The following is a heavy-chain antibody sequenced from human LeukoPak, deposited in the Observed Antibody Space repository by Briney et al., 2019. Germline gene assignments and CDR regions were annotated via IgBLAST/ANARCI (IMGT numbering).Heavy chain of an antibody. CDR3: ARESNYGDYPYYYYYYGMDV. CDR1: GGTFSSYA. V-gene: IGHV1-69*04. CDR2: IIPILGIA. Sequence: ASVKVSCKASGGTFSSYAISWVRQAPGQGLEWMGRIIPILGIANYAQKFQGRVTITADKSTSTAYMELSSLRSEDTAMYYCARESNYGDYPYYYYYYGMDVWGQGTTVTVSS. J-gene: IGHJ6*02. D-gene: IGHD4-17*01.